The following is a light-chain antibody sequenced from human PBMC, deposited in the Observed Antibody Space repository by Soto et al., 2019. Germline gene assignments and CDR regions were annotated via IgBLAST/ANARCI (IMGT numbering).Light chain of an antibody. J-gene: IGLJ2*01. CDR1: SSDVGGYNY. CDR2: DVS. V-gene: IGLV2-14*01. Sequence: QSALTQPASVSGSPGQSITISCTGTSSDVGGYNYDSWYQQHPGKAPKLMIYDVSNRPSGVSNRFSGSKSGNTASLTISGLQAEDEADYYCSSYTSSSTLLFGGGTQLT. CDR3: SSYTSSSTLL.